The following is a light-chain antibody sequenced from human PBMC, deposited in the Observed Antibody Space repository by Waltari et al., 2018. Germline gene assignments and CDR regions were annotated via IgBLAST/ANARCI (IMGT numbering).Light chain of an antibody. CDR1: SNDVGGYGY. V-gene: IGLV2-14*01. CDR3: SSHTATVPHV. Sequence: QSALTQPASVSGSPGQSITISCTGTSNDVGGYGYVSWYQQYPGKAPKLIIYEVSYRPSGISTRFSGSKSCNTASPTISGLQAEDEADYYCSSHTATVPHVFGTGTRVTVV. J-gene: IGLJ1*01. CDR2: EVS.